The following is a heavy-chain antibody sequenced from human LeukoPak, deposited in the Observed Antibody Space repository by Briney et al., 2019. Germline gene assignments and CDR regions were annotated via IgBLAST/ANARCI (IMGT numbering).Heavy chain of an antibody. CDR1: GGSFSGYY. CDR3: PRDSTVTRKIDY. J-gene: IGHJ4*02. D-gene: IGHD4-17*01. V-gene: IGHV4-34*01. CDR2: LNHSVST. Sequence: SETLSLTCAVHGGSFSGYYWSWIRQPPRKGLEWIGELNHSVSTNYNPSLKCRATISVATSKNKFSLNLNSVTGADTAVPYFPRDSTVTRKIDYWGQGTLVTVSS.